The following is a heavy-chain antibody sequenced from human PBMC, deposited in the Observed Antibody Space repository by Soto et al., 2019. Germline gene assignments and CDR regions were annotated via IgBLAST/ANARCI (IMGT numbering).Heavy chain of an antibody. J-gene: IGHJ3*02. Sequence: SVKVSCKASGGTFSSYAISWVRQAPGQGLEWMGGIIPIFGTANYAQKFQGRVTITADKSTSTAYMELSSLRSEDTAVYYCARDRGYLLWSYDAFDIWGQGTMVTVSS. CDR2: IIPIFGTA. V-gene: IGHV1-69*06. CDR1: GGTFSSYA. D-gene: IGHD3-10*01. CDR3: ARDRGYLLWSYDAFDI.